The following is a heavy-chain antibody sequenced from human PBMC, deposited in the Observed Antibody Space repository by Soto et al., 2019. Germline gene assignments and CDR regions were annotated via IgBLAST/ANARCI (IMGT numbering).Heavy chain of an antibody. V-gene: IGHV3-23*01. D-gene: IGHD6-13*01. CDR1: GFTFSSYA. CDR2: ISGSGGST. Sequence: GGSLRLSCAASGFTFSSYAMSWVRQAPGKGLEWVSAISGSGGSTYYADSVKGRFTISRDNSKNTLYLQMNSLRAEDTAVYYCAKDKRERMGIAALHDAFDIWGQGTMVTVSS. J-gene: IGHJ3*02. CDR3: AKDKRERMGIAALHDAFDI.